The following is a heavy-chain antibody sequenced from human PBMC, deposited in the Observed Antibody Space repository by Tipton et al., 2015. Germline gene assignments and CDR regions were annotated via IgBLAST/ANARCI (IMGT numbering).Heavy chain of an antibody. J-gene: IGHJ6*02. V-gene: IGHV4-61*01. D-gene: IGHD5-24*01. CDR3: ARDLEHGMDV. CDR2: IDYSGTK. CDR1: GGSVSSGSAYH. Sequence: TLSLTCTVSGGSVSSGSAYHWSWIRQPPGKGLEWIGNIDYSGTKNYNPSLKSRVTISLDTSQNQFSLKLSSVTAADTAVYYCARDLEHGMDVWGQGTTVTVS.